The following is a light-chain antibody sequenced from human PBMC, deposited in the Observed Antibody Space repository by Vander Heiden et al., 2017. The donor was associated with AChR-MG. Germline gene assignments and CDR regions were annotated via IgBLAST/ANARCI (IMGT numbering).Light chain of an antibody. J-gene: IGKJ1*01. V-gene: IGKV1-27*01. CDR1: QGISNY. CDR3: QKYNSALWT. Sequence: DTQMSPSPSSLSASVGDRVTITCRASQGISNYLDWYQQKPGKVPKLLIYAASTLQTGVPSRFSGSGSGTDFTLTISSLQPEDVATYYCQKYNSALWTFGQGTKLEIK. CDR2: AAS.